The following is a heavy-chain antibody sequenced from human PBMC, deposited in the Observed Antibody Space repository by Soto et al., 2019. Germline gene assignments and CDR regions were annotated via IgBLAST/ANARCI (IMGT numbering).Heavy chain of an antibody. D-gene: IGHD4-17*01. Sequence: PSETLSLTCGVSGGTVASSHWWSWVRQSPGRGLEWIGNVYHTGDTNVNPSLQSRVTFSVDKSNNQFSLKLSSVTAAGTAVYYGARVYGDDDYFYGTDVWGQGTTVTVSS. V-gene: IGHV4-4*02. CDR2: VYHTGDT. J-gene: IGHJ6*02. CDR1: GGTVASSHW. CDR3: ARVYGDDDYFYGTDV.